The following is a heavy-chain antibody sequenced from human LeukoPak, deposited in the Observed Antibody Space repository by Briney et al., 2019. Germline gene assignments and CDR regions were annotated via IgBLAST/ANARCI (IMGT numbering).Heavy chain of an antibody. CDR3: ARGSRYCSSTSCSYYFDY. CDR1: GRSFSGYY. V-gene: IGHV4-34*01. D-gene: IGHD2-2*01. CDR2: INHSGST. Sequence: SETLSLTCAVYGRSFSGYYWSWIRQPPGKGLEWIGEINHSGSTNYNPSLKSRVTISVDTSKNQFSLKLSSVTAADTAVYYCARGSRYCSSTSCSYYFDYWGQGTLVTVSS. J-gene: IGHJ4*02.